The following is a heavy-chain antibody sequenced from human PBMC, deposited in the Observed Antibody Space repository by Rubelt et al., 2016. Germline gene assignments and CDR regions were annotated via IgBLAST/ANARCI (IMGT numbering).Heavy chain of an antibody. CDR1: GGSISSSNW. CDR2: IYYSGST. CDR3: ARVGSTSWFDP. J-gene: IGHJ5*02. Sequence: QVQLQESGPGLVKPSGTLSLTCAVSGGSISSSNWWSWIRQHPGKGLEWIGYIYYSGSTYYNPSLKSRVTISVDTSKNQFSLKLSSVTAADTAVYYCARVGSTSWFDPWGQGTLVTVSS. V-gene: IGHV4-4*02. D-gene: IGHD2-2*01.